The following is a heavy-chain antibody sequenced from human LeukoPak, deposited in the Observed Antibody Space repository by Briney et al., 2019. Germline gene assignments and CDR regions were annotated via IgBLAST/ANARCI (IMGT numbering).Heavy chain of an antibody. D-gene: IGHD6-13*01. J-gene: IGHJ4*02. CDR2: INPNSGDT. V-gene: IGHV1-2*02. CDR3: AREPGIAAVGVGNDY. Sequence: ASVKVCCKASGYTFTAYYMHWVRQAPGQGLEWMGWINPNSGDTHHAQNFQGRVTMTRDTSISTAYMELSRLRSDDTAVYYCAREPGIAAVGVGNDYWGQGTLVTVSS. CDR1: GYTFTAYY.